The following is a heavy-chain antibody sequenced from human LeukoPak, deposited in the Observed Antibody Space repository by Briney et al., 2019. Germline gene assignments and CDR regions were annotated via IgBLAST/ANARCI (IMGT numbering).Heavy chain of an antibody. D-gene: IGHD3-22*01. CDR2: IYHSGST. J-gene: IGHJ4*02. CDR3: ARGGYYYDSSGYYHFDY. CDR1: GGSISSGGYS. Sequence: SQTLSLTCAVSGGSISSGGYSWSWIRQPPGKGLECIGYIYHSGSTYYNPSLKSRVTISVDRSKNQFSLKLSSVTAADTAVYYCARGGYYYDSSGYYHFDYWGQGTLVTVSS. V-gene: IGHV4-30-2*01.